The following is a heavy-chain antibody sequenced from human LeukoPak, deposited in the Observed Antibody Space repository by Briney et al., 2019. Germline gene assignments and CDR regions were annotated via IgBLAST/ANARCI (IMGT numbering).Heavy chain of an antibody. CDR1: GFTFSDYY. V-gene: IGHV3-11*01. CDR2: LSSSGSTI. D-gene: IGHD3-22*01. Sequence: PGGSLRLSCAASGFTFSDYYMSWIRQAPGKGLEWVSYLSSSGSTIYYADSVKGRFTISRDDAKNSLYLQMHSLRAEDTAVYYCARESYYYDSSGYYVYYFDYWGQGTLVTVSS. J-gene: IGHJ4*02. CDR3: ARESYYYDSSGYYVYYFDY.